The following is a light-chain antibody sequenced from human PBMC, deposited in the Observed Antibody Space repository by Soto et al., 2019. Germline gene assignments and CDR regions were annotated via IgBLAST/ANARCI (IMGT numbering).Light chain of an antibody. J-gene: IGKJ3*01. CDR3: QQSYSTPPA. CDR1: QSISSY. Sequence: DIQMTQSPSSLSASVGDRVTITCRASQSISSYLNWYQQKPGKAPMLLIYAASSLQSGVPSRFSGSGSGTEFTLTIRSLQPEDFAAYYCQQSYSTPPAFSPGTTVDIK. CDR2: AAS. V-gene: IGKV1-39*01.